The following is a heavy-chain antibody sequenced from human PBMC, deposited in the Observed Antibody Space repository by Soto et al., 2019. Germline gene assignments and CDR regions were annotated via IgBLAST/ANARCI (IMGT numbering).Heavy chain of an antibody. Sequence: ASVKVSCKASGYTFTRYYMHWVRQAPGQGLEWMGVIDPSAGSTTNAQKFKGRVTMTRDTSTSTVYMELSSLRSEDTAVYYCARSPVPVGTTLYDFDYWGQGTLVTVSS. D-gene: IGHD1-1*01. V-gene: IGHV1-46*01. CDR3: ARSPVPVGTTLYDFDY. J-gene: IGHJ4*02. CDR1: GYTFTRYY. CDR2: IDPSAGST.